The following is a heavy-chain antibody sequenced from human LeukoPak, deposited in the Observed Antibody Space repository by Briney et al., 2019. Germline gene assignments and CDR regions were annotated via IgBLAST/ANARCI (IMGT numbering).Heavy chain of an antibody. V-gene: IGHV3-7*03. CDR2: TKPDGSAE. Sequence: GGSLRLSCAASGFTFRNYWMGWVRQAPGKGLEWVANTKPDGSAEYYADSVKGRFTISRDNAKKSLYLEMNNLRAEDTAVYYCATDGAGVDPWGQGTLVTVSS. CDR3: ATDGAGVDP. D-gene: IGHD3-10*01. CDR1: GFTFRNYW. J-gene: IGHJ5*02.